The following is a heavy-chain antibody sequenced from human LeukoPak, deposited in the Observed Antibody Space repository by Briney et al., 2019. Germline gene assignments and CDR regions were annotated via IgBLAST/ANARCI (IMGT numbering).Heavy chain of an antibody. D-gene: IGHD2-8*01. CDR3: AREGDSCTNGVCYRKVDY. CDR2: ISSSGSTI. CDR1: GFTFSSYE. V-gene: IGHV3-48*03. Sequence: GGSLRLSCAASGFTFSSYEMNWVRQAPGKVLEWVSYISSSGSTIYYADSVKGRFTISRDNAKNSLYLQMNSLRAEDTAVYYCAREGDSCTNGVCYRKVDYWGQGTLVTVSS. J-gene: IGHJ4*02.